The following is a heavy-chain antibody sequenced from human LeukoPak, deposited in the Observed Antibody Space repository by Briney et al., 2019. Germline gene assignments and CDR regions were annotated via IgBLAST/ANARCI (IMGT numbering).Heavy chain of an antibody. CDR1: GYTFTVYY. J-gene: IGHJ6*03. Sequence: ASVKVSCKASGYTFTVYYMHWVRQAPGQGLEWMGRINPNSGGTNYAQKFQGRVTMTRDTSISTAYMELSRLRSDDTAVYYCARVETYCYYYMDVWGKGTTVTVSS. D-gene: IGHD3-3*01. CDR2: INPNSGGT. CDR3: ARVETYCYYYMDV. V-gene: IGHV1-2*06.